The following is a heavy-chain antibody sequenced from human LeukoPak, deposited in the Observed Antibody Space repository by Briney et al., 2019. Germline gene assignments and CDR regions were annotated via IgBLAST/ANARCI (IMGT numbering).Heavy chain of an antibody. J-gene: IGHJ4*02. V-gene: IGHV3-23*01. CDR1: GITFITYG. D-gene: IGHD2-15*01. CDR2: ISASGGST. Sequence: PGGSLRLSCAVSGITFITYGMRLLRQAPGKGLEWVSAISASGGSTYYADSVKGRFTISRDNTKNTLSLQMDSLRAEATGVYYCSARGDGYCSSGTCYWDYWGQGTLVTVSS. CDR3: SARGDGYCSSGTCYWDY.